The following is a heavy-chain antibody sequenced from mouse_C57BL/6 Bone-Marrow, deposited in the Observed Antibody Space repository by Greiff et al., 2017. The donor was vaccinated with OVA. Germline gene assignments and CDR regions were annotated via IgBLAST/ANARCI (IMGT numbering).Heavy chain of an antibody. CDR1: GFTFSDYG. CDR3: ARRDYYGSSHYFDY. D-gene: IGHD1-1*01. Sequence: EVQLVESGGGLVKPGGSLKLSCAASGFTFSDYGMHWVRQAPEKGLEWVAYISSGSSTIYYADTVKGRFTISRDNAKNTLFLQMTSLRSEDTAMYYCARRDYYGSSHYFDYWGQGTTLTVSS. V-gene: IGHV5-17*01. J-gene: IGHJ2*01. CDR2: ISSGSSTI.